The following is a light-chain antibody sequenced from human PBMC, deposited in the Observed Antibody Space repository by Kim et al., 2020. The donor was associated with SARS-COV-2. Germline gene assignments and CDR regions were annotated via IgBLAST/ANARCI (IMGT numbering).Light chain of an antibody. J-gene: IGKJ2*02. V-gene: IGKV1D-12*01. CDR2: AAS. CDR1: QDIGTY. CDR3: QLSNSFPPWT. Sequence: DIQMTQSPSFVSASVGDRVTITCRASQDIGTYLAWYQHKPGKAPNLLIYAASRSQSGVPPRFSGGGSGTVFTLTTSSLRPEDFATYYCQLSNSFPPWTFGQGTKLEI.